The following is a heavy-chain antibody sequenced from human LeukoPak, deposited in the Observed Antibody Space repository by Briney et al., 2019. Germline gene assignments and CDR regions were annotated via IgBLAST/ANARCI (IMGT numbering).Heavy chain of an antibody. CDR3: ARYTDHYYFDY. Sequence: GESLQISCPGSGYSFTSYWIGWVRQMPGKSLEWMGIIYPGDSDTRYSPSFQGQVTISADKSISTAYLQWSSLTTSDTAMYYCARYTDHYYFDYWGQGTLVTVSS. CDR2: IYPGDSDT. J-gene: IGHJ4*02. V-gene: IGHV5-51*01. CDR1: GYSFTSYW. D-gene: IGHD1-1*01.